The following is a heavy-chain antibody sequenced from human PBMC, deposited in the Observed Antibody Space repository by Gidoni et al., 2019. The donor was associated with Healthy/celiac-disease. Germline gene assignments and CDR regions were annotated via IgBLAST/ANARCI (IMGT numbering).Heavy chain of an antibody. CDR2: IDPSDSYT. CDR3: ARGGYITIFGVAKGWFDP. CDR1: GYSFTSYC. J-gene: IGHJ5*02. V-gene: IGHV5-10-1*03. Sequence: EVQLVQSGAEVKKPGESLRISCKGSGYSFTSYCISWVRQMPGKGLEWMGRIDPSDSYTNYSPSFQGHVTISADKSISTAYLQWSSLKASDTAMYYCARGGYITIFGVAKGWFDPWGQGTLVTVSS. D-gene: IGHD3-3*01.